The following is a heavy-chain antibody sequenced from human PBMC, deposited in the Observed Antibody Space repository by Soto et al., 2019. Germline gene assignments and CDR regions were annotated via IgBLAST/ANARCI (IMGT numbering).Heavy chain of an antibody. CDR1: SGSISSSY. Sequence: QVQLQESGPGLVKPSETLSLTCTVSSGSISSSYWTWIRQPPGRELEWIGCISYSGSTNYSPSLKSRVTISVDTSKNQFSLKLNSVTAADTAVYYCARGRWLVDYWGQGSLVTVSS. D-gene: IGHD6-19*01. CDR2: ISYSGST. CDR3: ARGRWLVDY. V-gene: IGHV4-59*01. J-gene: IGHJ4*02.